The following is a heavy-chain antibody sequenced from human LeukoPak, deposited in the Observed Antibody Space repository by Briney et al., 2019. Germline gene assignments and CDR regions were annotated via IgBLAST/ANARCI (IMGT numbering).Heavy chain of an antibody. J-gene: IGHJ4*02. V-gene: IGHV4-59*01. CDR1: GGSISSYY. CDR3: ARAGMITFGGIIVWD. CDR2: IYYSGST. Sequence: SETLSLTCTVSGGSISSYYWSWIRQPPGKGLEWIGYIYYSGSTNYNPSLKSRVTISVDTSKNQFSLKLSSVTAADTAVYYCARAGMITFGGIIVWDWGQGTLVTVSS. D-gene: IGHD3-16*02.